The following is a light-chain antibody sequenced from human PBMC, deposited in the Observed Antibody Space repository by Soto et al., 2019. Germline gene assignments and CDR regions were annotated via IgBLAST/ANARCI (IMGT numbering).Light chain of an antibody. CDR3: QQYDSSPIT. Sequence: ETVLTQSPGTLSLSPGETATLSCRASQSIISNALAWYQQKPGQPPRLLIYGASSRATGIPDRFSGSGSGKDFTLTITRLEPEDFAVYDCQQYDSSPITFGQGTRLEIK. CDR1: QSIISNA. V-gene: IGKV3-20*01. CDR2: GAS. J-gene: IGKJ5*01.